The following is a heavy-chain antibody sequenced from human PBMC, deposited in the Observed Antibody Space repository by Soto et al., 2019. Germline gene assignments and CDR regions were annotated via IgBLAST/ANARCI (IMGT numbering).Heavy chain of an antibody. Sequence: SETLSLTCTVSGGSVSSGSYYWSWIRQPPGKGLEWIGYIYYSGSTNYNPSLKSRVTISVDTSKNQFSLKLSSVTAADTAVYYCARAQGVYGMDVWGQGTTVTVSS. V-gene: IGHV4-61*01. CDR2: IYYSGST. CDR1: GGSVSSGSYY. CDR3: ARAQGVYGMDV. J-gene: IGHJ6*02. D-gene: IGHD3-16*01.